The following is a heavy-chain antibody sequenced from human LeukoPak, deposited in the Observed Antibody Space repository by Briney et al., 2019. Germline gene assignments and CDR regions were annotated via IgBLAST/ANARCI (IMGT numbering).Heavy chain of an antibody. J-gene: IGHJ4*02. V-gene: IGHV1-2*02. CDR3: ARGYRTGDMTIFAH. CDR1: GYTFTGCY. Sequence: WASVKVSCKASGYTFTGCYMQWVRQAPGQALEWMGWITPDSGGTDYAEKFQGRVTMTRDTSISTVYMELTGLRSDDTAMYYCARGYRTGDMTIFAHWGQGTLVTVSS. CDR2: ITPDSGGT. D-gene: IGHD3-3*01.